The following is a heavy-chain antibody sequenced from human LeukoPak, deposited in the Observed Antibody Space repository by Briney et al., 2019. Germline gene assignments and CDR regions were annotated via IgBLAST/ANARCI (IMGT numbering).Heavy chain of an antibody. J-gene: IGHJ1*01. CDR2: INPNSGGT. Sequence: ASVKVSCKASRYTFTGYYMHWVRQAPGQGLEWMGWINPNSGGTNYAQKFQGRVTMTRDTSISTAYMELSRLRSDDTAVYYCARDIRPYYDFWSGYEYFQHWGQGTLVTVSS. D-gene: IGHD3-3*01. CDR1: RYTFTGYY. V-gene: IGHV1-2*02. CDR3: ARDIRPYYDFWSGYEYFQH.